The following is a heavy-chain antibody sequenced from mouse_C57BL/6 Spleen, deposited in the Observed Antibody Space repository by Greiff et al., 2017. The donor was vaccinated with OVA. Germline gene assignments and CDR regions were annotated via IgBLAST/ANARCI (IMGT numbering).Heavy chain of an antibody. CDR1: GYTFTSYW. CDR3: ASGITTVVRYFDV. Sequence: VQLQQPGAELVKPGASVKLSCKASGYTFTSYWMHWVKQRPGQGLEWIGMIHPNSGSTNYNEKFKSKATLTVDKSSSTAYMQLSSLTSEDSAVEYCASGITTVVRYFDVWGTGTTVTVSS. V-gene: IGHV1-64*01. J-gene: IGHJ1*03. CDR2: IHPNSGST. D-gene: IGHD1-1*01.